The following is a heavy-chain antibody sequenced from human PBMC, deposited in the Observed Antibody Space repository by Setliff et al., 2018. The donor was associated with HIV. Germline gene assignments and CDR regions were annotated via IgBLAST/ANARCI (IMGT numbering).Heavy chain of an antibody. V-gene: IGHV4-34*01. D-gene: IGHD2-15*01. J-gene: IGHJ3*02. CDR3: ARFPLLHKNAFDI. CDR1: GGSISSYS. Sequence: PSETLSLTCTVSGGSISSYSWSWIRQSPGKGLEWIGEISHSGSTNYNLSLKSRITISVDTSRNQFSLNLSSVTAADTAVYYCARFPLLHKNAFDIWGQGTMVTVSS. CDR2: ISHSGST.